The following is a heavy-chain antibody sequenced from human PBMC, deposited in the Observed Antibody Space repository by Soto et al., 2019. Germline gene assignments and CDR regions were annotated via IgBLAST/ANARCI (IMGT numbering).Heavy chain of an antibody. CDR1: GFTFSDFW. V-gene: IGHV3-74*03. CDR3: ASVTAAAAASFGG. Sequence: EGQLVQSGGDLVQPGGSLRLSCTASGFTFSDFWMYWVRQAPGKGLEWVSRINSDGSGTAYADSVRGRLTISRDNATNPVYVQMNRLRAEDTAVYYWASVTAAAAASFGGWGKGTLVTVSS. D-gene: IGHD6-25*01. J-gene: IGHJ4*02. CDR2: INSDGSGT.